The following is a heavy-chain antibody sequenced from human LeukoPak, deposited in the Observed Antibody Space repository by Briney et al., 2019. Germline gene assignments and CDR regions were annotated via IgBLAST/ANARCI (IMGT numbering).Heavy chain of an antibody. Sequence: ASVKVSCKASGYTFTGYYMHWVRQAPGQGLEWMGWINPNSGGTNYAQKFQGRVTMTRDTSISTAYMELSRLRSDDTAVYYCARGPRIVAQPGRFDPWGQGTLVTVSS. CDR3: ARGPRIVAQPGRFDP. CDR1: GYTFTGYY. D-gene: IGHD6-6*01. V-gene: IGHV1-2*02. CDR2: INPNSGGT. J-gene: IGHJ5*02.